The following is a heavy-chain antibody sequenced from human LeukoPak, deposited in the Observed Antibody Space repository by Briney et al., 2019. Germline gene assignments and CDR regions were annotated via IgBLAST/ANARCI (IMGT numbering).Heavy chain of an antibody. Sequence: GSLRLSCAASGFTFSDYGMHWVRQASGKGLEWVAVISYDGSNKYYADSVKGRFTIFRDNSKNTLYLQMNSLRAEDTAVYYCAKDHRRITMVRDLGFDYWGQGTLVTVSS. V-gene: IGHV3-30*18. CDR1: GFTFSDYG. CDR3: AKDHRRITMVRDLGFDY. J-gene: IGHJ4*02. CDR2: ISYDGSNK. D-gene: IGHD3-10*01.